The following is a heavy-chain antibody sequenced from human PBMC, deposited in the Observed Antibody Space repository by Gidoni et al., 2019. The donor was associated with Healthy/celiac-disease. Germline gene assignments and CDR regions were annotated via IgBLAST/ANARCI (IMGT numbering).Heavy chain of an antibody. CDR1: GSTVRSYA. V-gene: IGHV1-69*01. CDR3: ASPGYSSSWFLFDY. Sequence: QVQLVQSGAEVKKTGSSVKVSCKASGSTVRSYAISWVRQAPGQGLEWRGGIIPIFGTANYAQKFQGRVTITADESTSTAYMDLSSLRSEDTAVYYCASPGYSSSWFLFDYWGQGTLVTVSS. CDR2: IIPIFGTA. J-gene: IGHJ4*02. D-gene: IGHD6-13*01.